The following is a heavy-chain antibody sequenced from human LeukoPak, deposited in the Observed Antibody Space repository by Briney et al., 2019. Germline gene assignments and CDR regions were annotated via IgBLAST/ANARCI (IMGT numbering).Heavy chain of an antibody. D-gene: IGHD6-13*01. CDR1: GYSISSGYY. V-gene: IGHV4-38-2*02. CDR3: ARATPFYHLAAAGFYYYYYYMDV. Sequence: PSETLSLTCTVSGYSISSGYYWGWIRQPPGKGLEWIGSIYHSGSTYYNPSLKSRVTISVDTSKNQFSLKLSSVTAADTAVYYCARATPFYHLAAAGFYYYYYYMDVWGKGTTVTVSS. J-gene: IGHJ6*03. CDR2: IYHSGST.